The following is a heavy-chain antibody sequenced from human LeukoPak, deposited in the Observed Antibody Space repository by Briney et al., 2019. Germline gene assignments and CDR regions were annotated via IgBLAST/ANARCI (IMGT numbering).Heavy chain of an antibody. V-gene: IGHV3-21*01. J-gene: IGHJ3*02. CDR2: IGGSSSSI. D-gene: IGHD3-3*01. CDR1: GFTFSTYS. Sequence: GGSLRLSCAASGFTFSTYSMNWVRQAPGKGLEWVSSIGGSSSSIYYADSVKGRFTISRDNAKNPLYLQMNSLRAEDSAAYYCARELEEAFDIWGQGTMVTVSS. CDR3: ARELEEAFDI.